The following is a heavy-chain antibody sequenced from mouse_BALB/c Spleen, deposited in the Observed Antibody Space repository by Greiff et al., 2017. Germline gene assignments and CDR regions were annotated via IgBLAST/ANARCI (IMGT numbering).Heavy chain of an antibody. D-gene: IGHD1-2*01. J-gene: IGHJ3*01. V-gene: IGHV1-15*01. CDR2: IDPETGGT. CDR3: TRYYGYGAWFAY. CDR1: GYTFTDYE. Sequence: VQVVESGAELVRPGASVTLSCKASGYTFTDYEMHWVKQTPVHGLEWIGAIDPETGGTAYNQKFKGKATLTADKSSSTAYMELRSLTSEDSAVYYCTRYYGYGAWFAYWGQGTLVTVSA.